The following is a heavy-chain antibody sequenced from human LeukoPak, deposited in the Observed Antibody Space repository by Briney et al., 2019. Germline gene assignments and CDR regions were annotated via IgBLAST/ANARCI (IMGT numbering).Heavy chain of an antibody. V-gene: IGHV1-46*01. Sequence: ASVKVSCKASGYTFTSYYMHWVRQAPGQGLEWMGIINPSGGSTSYAQKFQGRVTMTTDTSTSTAYMELRSLRSDDTAVYYCARDNYYDSSGSDYWGQGTLVTVSS. J-gene: IGHJ4*02. CDR1: GYTFTSYY. CDR2: INPSGGST. D-gene: IGHD3-22*01. CDR3: ARDNYYDSSGSDY.